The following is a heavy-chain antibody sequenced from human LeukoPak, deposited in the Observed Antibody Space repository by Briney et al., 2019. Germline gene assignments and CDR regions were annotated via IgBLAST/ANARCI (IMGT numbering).Heavy chain of an antibody. Sequence: PGKSLRLSCAASGFTFSSYSMHWVRQAPAPGSGLEWVAVVSYDGSTEYYAKSVKGRFTISRDNSKNTLYLQMNSLRADDTAVYFCARDPSRATISSAATEPVGSFWGQGILVIVSS. CDR3: ARDPSRATISSAATEPVGSF. D-gene: IGHD6-25*01. V-gene: IGHV3-30-3*01. CDR2: VSYDGSTE. J-gene: IGHJ4*02. CDR1: GFTFSSYS.